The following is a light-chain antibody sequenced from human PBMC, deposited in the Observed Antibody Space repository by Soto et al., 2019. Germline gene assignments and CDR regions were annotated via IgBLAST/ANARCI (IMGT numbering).Light chain of an antibody. CDR2: EVS. CDR3: CSYAGSSFV. Sequence: QSALTQPASVSGPPGQSITISCTGTSSDVGSYNLVSWYQQHPGKASKLMIYEVSKRPSGVSNRFSGSKSGNTASLTISGLQAEDEADYYCCSYAGSSFVFGTGTKVTVL. CDR1: SSDVGSYNL. V-gene: IGLV2-23*02. J-gene: IGLJ1*01.